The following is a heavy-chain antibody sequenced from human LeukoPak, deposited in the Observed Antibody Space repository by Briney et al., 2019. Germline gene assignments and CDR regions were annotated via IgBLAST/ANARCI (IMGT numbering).Heavy chain of an antibody. Sequence: SETLSLTCTVSGGSISVHYWSWIRQPPGKGLEWIGYIYNSGSTNYNPSLKSRLTISVDTSKNQFSLKLRSVTAADTAVYYCARDRELGHWGQGTLVTVSS. CDR1: GGSISVHY. V-gene: IGHV4-59*11. CDR2: IYNSGST. J-gene: IGHJ4*02. D-gene: IGHD3-10*01. CDR3: ARDRELGH.